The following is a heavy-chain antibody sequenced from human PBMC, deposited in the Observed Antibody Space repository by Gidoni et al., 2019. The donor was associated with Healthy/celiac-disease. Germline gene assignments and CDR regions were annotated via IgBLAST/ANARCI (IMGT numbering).Heavy chain of an antibody. Sequence: EVQLVESGGGLVQPGGSLRLSCAASGFTFSSYSMNWVRQAPVKGLEWVSYISSSSSTIYYADSVKGRFTISRDNAKNSLYLQMNSLRAEDTAVYYCARGRRGDYVGGYFDLWGRGTLVTVSS. CDR2: ISSSSSTI. J-gene: IGHJ2*01. D-gene: IGHD4-17*01. V-gene: IGHV3-48*01. CDR3: ARGRRGDYVGGYFDL. CDR1: GFTFSSYS.